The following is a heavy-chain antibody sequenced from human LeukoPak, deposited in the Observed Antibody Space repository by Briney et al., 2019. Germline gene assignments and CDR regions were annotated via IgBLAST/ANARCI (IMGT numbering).Heavy chain of an antibody. CDR1: GFTFSSYA. CDR2: ISGSGGST. D-gene: IGHD3-22*01. V-gene: IGHV3-23*01. Sequence: QSGGSLRLSCAASGFTFSSYAMSWVRQAPGKWLEWVSAISGSGGSTYYADSVKGRFTISRDNSKNTLYLQMNSLRAEDTAVYYCAKASAMIVVVSKHFDYWGQGTLVTVSS. CDR3: AKASAMIVVVSKHFDY. J-gene: IGHJ4*02.